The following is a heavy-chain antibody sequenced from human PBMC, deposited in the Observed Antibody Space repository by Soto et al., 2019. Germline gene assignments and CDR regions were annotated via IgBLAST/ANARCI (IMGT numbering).Heavy chain of an antibody. CDR3: GRDPCYDSSGYYFDY. J-gene: IGHJ4*02. CDR1: RFTFSSYG. D-gene: IGHD3-22*01. V-gene: IGHV3-33*01. Sequence: GGSLRLSCAASRFTFSSYGMHWVRQAPGKGLEWVAVIWYDGSNKYYADSVKGRFTISRDNSKNTLYLQMNSLRAEDTVVYYCGRDPCYDSSGYYFDYWGQGTLVAASS. CDR2: IWYDGSNK.